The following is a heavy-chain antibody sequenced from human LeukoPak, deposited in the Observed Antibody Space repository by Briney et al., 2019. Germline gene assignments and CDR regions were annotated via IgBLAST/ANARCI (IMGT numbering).Heavy chain of an antibody. V-gene: IGHV3-21*01. D-gene: IGHD2-8*01. Sequence: GGSLRLSCTASGFSFSSPGMNWVRQAPGKGLEWVSSISSSSSYIYYADSVKGRFTISRDNAKNSLYLQMNSLRAEDTAVYYCARVLRRMLAEDFDYWGQGTLVTVSS. CDR2: ISSSSSYI. J-gene: IGHJ4*02. CDR3: ARVLRRMLAEDFDY. CDR1: GFSFSSPG.